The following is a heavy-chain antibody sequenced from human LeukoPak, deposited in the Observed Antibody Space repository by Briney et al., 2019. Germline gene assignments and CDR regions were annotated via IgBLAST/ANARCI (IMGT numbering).Heavy chain of an antibody. CDR1: GFTFRTYW. CDR2: IKEDGSEY. D-gene: IGHD3-22*01. V-gene: IGHV3-7*03. CDR3: ARDRFGVVAEE. Sequence: GGSLRLSCAASGFTFRTYWMSWVRQAPGKGLEWVANIKEDGSEYYLDDSFKGRFAISRDNAKNLLYLQMNGLRVEDTAIYYCARDRFGVVAEEWGQGTLVIVSS. J-gene: IGHJ4*02.